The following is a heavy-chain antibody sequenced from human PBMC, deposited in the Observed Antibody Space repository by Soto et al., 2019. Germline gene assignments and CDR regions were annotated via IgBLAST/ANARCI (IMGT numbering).Heavy chain of an antibody. D-gene: IGHD3-3*02. J-gene: IGHJ4*02. V-gene: IGHV1-18*04. CDR3: ARDESIRGLEF. CDR2: ISGYNGIT. Sequence: QVQLVQSGAEVKRPGASVKVSCKASGYTFSNYGMSWVRQAPGHGLEWMGWISGYNGITAYAQNVQGRVTMTIDTSTSTVYMEVRSLRSNDTAVYYCARDESIRGLEFWGQGTLVTVSS. CDR1: GYTFSNYG.